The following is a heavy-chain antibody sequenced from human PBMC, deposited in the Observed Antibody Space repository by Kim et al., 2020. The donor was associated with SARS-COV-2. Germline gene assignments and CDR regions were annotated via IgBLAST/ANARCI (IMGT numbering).Heavy chain of an antibody. Sequence: GGSLRLSCVASGFTFTTYAMAWVRQAPGEGLEWVSVIYGGSGDIYYADSVKGRFSISRDDSKNTLYLQMNSLRAEDTAVYYCARLSAGSSWPFDFWGQGTLVTVSS. D-gene: IGHD6-13*01. CDR1: GFTFTTYA. J-gene: IGHJ4*02. CDR3: ARLSAGSSWPFDF. CDR2: IYGGSGDI. V-gene: IGHV3-23*03.